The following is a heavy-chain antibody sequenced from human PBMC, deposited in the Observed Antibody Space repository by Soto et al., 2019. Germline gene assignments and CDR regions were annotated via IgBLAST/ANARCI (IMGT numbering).Heavy chain of an antibody. CDR1: GFTFSSYA. CDR3: ARDPGGTDFAEWTYYFDY. J-gene: IGHJ4*02. V-gene: IGHV3-30-3*01. CDR2: ISYDGSNK. D-gene: IGHD3-3*01. Sequence: QVQLVESGGGVVQPGRSLRLSCAASGFTFSSYAMHWVRQAPGKGLGWVAVISYDGSNKYYADSVKGGFTISRDNSKNTLYLQMNSLRAEDTAVYYCARDPGGTDFAEWTYYFDYWGQGTLVTVSS.